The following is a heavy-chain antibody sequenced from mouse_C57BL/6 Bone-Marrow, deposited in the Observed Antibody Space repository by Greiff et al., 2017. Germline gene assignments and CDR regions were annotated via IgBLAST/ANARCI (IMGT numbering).Heavy chain of an antibody. CDR1: GYTFTRYG. V-gene: IGHV1-81*01. D-gene: IGHD1-1*02. CDR3: GRKGGGPLYFDV. CDR2: IYPRSGNT. J-gene: IGHJ1*03. Sequence: VQLQQSGAELARPGASVKLSCKASGYTFTRYGISWVKQRPGQGLEWIGEIYPRSGNTYYNEKFKGKATLTADKSSSTAYMELRSLTSEDSAVYFWGRKGGGPLYFDVWGTGTTVTVSS.